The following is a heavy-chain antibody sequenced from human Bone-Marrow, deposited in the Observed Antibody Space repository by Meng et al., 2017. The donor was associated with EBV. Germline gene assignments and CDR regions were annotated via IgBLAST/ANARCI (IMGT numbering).Heavy chain of an antibody. CDR1: GVSVNSGTYH. V-gene: IGHV4-61*01. J-gene: IGHJ4*02. Sequence: QLRDSGPGLVKPSETLSLTCVVSGVSVNSGTYHWSWIRQSPGKGLEWIGYIYDTGTTIYNPSLNSRVTILLETSKNQFSLRLHSVTTADTAVYYCAKSRSSTPGIVDDWGQGTLVTVSS. D-gene: IGHD2/OR15-2a*01. CDR3: AKSRSSTPGIVDD. CDR2: IYDTGTT.